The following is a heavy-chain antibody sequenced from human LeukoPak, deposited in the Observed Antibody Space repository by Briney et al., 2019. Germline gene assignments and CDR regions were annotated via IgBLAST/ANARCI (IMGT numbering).Heavy chain of an antibody. CDR2: IYTSGST. CDR1: GGSISSGNYY. D-gene: IGHD6-19*01. V-gene: IGHV4-61*02. J-gene: IGHJ4*02. CDR3: ARVESSGWFGHFF. Sequence: PSETLSLTCTVSGGSISSGNYYWSWIRQPAGKGLEWIERIYTSGSTNYNPSLKSRVTISVDTSKNQFSLKLSSVTAADTAVYYCARVESSGWFGHFFWGQGTLVTVSS.